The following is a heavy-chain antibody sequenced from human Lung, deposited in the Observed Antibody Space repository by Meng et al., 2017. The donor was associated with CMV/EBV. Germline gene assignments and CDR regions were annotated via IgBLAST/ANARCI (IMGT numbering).Heavy chain of an antibody. CDR1: GGSFNSYV. Sequence: SXXVSWNASGGSFNSYVIYWVRQAPGQGLEWMGGITPISATVNYAQRFQGRVTLTTDESTNTAYMELTGLRSDDTAVYFCARWSISIQHWGQGTLVTVSS. CDR2: ITPISATV. D-gene: IGHD3-3*02. CDR3: ARWSISIQH. J-gene: IGHJ1*01. V-gene: IGHV1-69*05.